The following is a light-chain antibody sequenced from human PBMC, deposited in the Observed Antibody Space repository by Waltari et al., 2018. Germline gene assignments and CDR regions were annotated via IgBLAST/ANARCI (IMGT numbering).Light chain of an antibody. CDR2: DAS. J-gene: IGKJ4*01. Sequence: VLTQSPGIPSLSPGDRATLSCRASQSVSNFLAWYQQKPGQTPRPLSYDASVRANGIPARFSASGSGTDFALTISGLEPEDFAVYYCQQRGTWPPTFGGGT. CDR3: QQRGTWPPT. V-gene: IGKV3-11*01. CDR1: QSVSNF.